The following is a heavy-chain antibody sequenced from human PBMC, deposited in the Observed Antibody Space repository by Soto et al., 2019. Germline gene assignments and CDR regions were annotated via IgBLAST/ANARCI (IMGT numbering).Heavy chain of an antibody. CDR2: ISADNGNT. V-gene: IGHV1-3*01. CDR1: RDSFSCYS. Sequence: ASVKACCKASRDSFSCYSIHWVRQAPGQRLEWMGWISADNGNTKYAQKLQGRVTMTTDTSTSTAYMELRSLRSDDTVVYYCARVSSSWSRYFDLWGRGTLVTVSS. D-gene: IGHD6-13*01. CDR3: ARVSSSWSRYFDL. J-gene: IGHJ2*01.